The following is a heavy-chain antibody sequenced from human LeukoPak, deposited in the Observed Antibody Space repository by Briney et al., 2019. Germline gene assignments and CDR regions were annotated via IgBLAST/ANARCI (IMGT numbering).Heavy chain of an antibody. CDR3: AKGKPNNDYDSVEVTIEDFDY. J-gene: IGHJ4*02. Sequence: GGSLRLSCAASGFTFSSYAMHWVRQAPGKGLEWVAVISYDGSNKYYADSVKGRFTISRDNSKDTLYLQMNSLRAEDTAMYYCAKGKPNNDYDSVEVTIEDFDYWGRGTLVTV. CDR1: GFTFSSYA. V-gene: IGHV3-30*04. D-gene: IGHD4-17*01. CDR2: ISYDGSNK.